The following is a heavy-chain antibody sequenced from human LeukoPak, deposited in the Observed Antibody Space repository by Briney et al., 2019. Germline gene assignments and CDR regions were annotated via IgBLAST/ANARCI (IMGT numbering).Heavy chain of an antibody. Sequence: SQTLSLTCTVSGGSSSSGSYYWSWIRQPPGKGLEWIGYIYYSGSTNYNPSLKSRVTMSVDTSKNQFSLKLSSVTAADTAVYYCARDMYSSQYWFDPWGQGTLVTVSS. CDR2: IYYSGST. D-gene: IGHD6-19*01. V-gene: IGHV4-61*01. J-gene: IGHJ5*02. CDR1: GGSSSSGSYY. CDR3: ARDMYSSQYWFDP.